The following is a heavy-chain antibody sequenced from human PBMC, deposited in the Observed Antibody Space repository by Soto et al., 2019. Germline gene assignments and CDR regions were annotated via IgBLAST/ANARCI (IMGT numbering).Heavy chain of an antibody. Sequence: QVQLQESGPGLVKPSETLSLTCTVSSDSIAGETWWSWVRQPPGLGLEWIGEVFHTGGTNYNPSLQSRVSMEVDKSKNQFSLNLISATAADTAVYYCARVFSSGSGWMYYFDFWGQGTLVSVSS. CDR1: SDSIAGETW. D-gene: IGHD6-19*01. V-gene: IGHV4-4*02. CDR3: ARVFSSGSGWMYYFDF. CDR2: VFHTGGT. J-gene: IGHJ4*02.